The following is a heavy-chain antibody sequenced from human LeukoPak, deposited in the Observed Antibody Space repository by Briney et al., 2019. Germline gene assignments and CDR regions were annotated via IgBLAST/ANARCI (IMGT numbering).Heavy chain of an antibody. CDR3: ARLAPVGVRGVIIGYDY. Sequence: ASVKVSCKASGYTFTGYYMHWVRQAPGQRLEWMGWINAGNGNTKYSQKFQGRVTITRDTSASTAYMELSSLRSEDTAVYYCARLAPVGVRGVIIGYDYWGQGTLVTVSS. V-gene: IGHV1-3*01. CDR2: INAGNGNT. CDR1: GYTFTGYY. J-gene: IGHJ4*02. D-gene: IGHD3-10*01.